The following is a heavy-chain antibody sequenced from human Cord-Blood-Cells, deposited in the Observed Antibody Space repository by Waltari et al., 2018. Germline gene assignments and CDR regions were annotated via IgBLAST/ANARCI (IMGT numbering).Heavy chain of an antibody. CDR1: GGTFSSYA. V-gene: IGHV1-69*01. Sequence: QVRLVQSGAEVKKPGSSVKVSCKASGGTFSSYAISWVRQAPGQGLEWMGGIIPIFGTANYAQKFQGRVTITADESTSTAYMELSSLRSEDTAVYYCARGYGSGSYYNYYYGMDVWGQGTTVTVSS. D-gene: IGHD3-10*01. J-gene: IGHJ6*02. CDR2: IIPIFGTA. CDR3: ARGYGSGSYYNYYYGMDV.